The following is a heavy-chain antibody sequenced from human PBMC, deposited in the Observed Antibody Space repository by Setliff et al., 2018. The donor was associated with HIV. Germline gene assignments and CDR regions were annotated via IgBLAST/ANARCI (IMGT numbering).Heavy chain of an antibody. CDR2: IRTKANSYAT. CDR3: AKGIPEYYYYYYMDV. J-gene: IGHJ6*03. D-gene: IGHD5-18*01. CDR1: GFGFSGSA. V-gene: IGHV3-73*01. Sequence: PGGSLRLSCAASGFGFSGSAMHWVRQASGKGLEWVGHIRTKANSYATVYAASVKGRFTISRDDAKNTAYLQMSSLRAEDTAVYYCAKGIPEYYYYYYMDVWGKGTTVTVSS.